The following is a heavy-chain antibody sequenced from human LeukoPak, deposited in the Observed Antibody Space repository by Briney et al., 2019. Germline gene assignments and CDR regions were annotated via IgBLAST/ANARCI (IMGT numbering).Heavy chain of an antibody. CDR2: MSGSGDGT. Sequence: GGSLRLSCAASGFAFSNFAMSWVRQAPGKGLEWVSAMSGSGDGTYYVDSVKGRFTISRDNSKNTLYLQMNSLRAEDTAVYYCAKMMGQRLYDYCMDVWGKGTTVTVSS. CDR1: GFAFSNFA. D-gene: IGHD3-16*01. CDR3: AKMMGQRLYDYCMDV. J-gene: IGHJ6*03. V-gene: IGHV3-23*01.